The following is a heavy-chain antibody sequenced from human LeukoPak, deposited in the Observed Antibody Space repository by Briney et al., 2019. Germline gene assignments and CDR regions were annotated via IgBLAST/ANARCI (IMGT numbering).Heavy chain of an antibody. V-gene: IGHV3-53*01. J-gene: IGHJ4*02. CDR2: IYSGGST. D-gene: IGHD6-13*01. CDR1: GFTVSSNY. CDR3: ARGIAAAGNLIPYYFDY. Sequence: GGSLRLSCAASGFTVSSNYMSWVRQAPGKGLEWVSVIYSGGSTYYADSVKGRFTISRDNSKNTLYLQMNSLRAEDTAVYYCARGIAAAGNLIPYYFDYWGQGTLVTVSS.